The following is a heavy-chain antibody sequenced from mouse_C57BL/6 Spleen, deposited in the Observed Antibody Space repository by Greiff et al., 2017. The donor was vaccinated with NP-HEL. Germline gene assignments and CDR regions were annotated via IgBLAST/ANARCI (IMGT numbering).Heavy chain of an antibody. CDR1: GFTFSNYW. V-gene: IGHV6-3*01. CDR3: TEDLPAWFAY. D-gene: IGHD5-5*01. Sequence: EVKVEESGGGLVQPGGSMKLSCVASGFTFSNYWMNWVRQSPEKGLEWVAQIRLKSDNYATHYAESVKGRFTISRDDSKSSVYLQMNNLRAEDTGIYYCTEDLPAWFAYWGQGTLVTVSA. CDR2: IRLKSDNYAT. J-gene: IGHJ3*01.